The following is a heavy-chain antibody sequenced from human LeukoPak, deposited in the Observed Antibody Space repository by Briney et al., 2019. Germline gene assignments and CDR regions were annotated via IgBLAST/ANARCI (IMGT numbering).Heavy chain of an antibody. V-gene: IGHV3-7*04. J-gene: IGHJ4*02. CDR2: IKEDGSDK. Sequence: WGSLTLSCAASGFTFSNYWMTWVRQAPGKGLEWVANIKEDGSDKYYVDSVKDRFTISRDNAKNSLYLQMNSLRVEDTAVYFCARDQWRLFDYWGQGTLVAVSS. D-gene: IGHD2-21*02. CDR3: ARDQWRLFDY. CDR1: GFTFSNYW.